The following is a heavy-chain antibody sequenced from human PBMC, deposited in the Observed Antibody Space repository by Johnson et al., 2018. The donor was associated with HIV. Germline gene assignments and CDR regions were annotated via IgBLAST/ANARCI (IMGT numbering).Heavy chain of an antibody. CDR1: GFTFDDYA. Sequence: LLVESGGGLVQPGRSLRLSCAASGFTFDDYAMHWVRQAPGKGLEWVSGISWNSGSIGYADSVKGRFTISRDIAKNSLYLQMNSLRAEDTAVYYCAREGWAAAPDAFDIWGQGTMVTVSS. V-gene: IGHV3-9*01. D-gene: IGHD2-2*01. CDR2: ISWNSGSI. CDR3: AREGWAAAPDAFDI. J-gene: IGHJ3*02.